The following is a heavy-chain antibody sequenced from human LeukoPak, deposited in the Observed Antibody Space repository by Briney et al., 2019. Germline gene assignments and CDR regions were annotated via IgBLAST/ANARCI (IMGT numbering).Heavy chain of an antibody. V-gene: IGHV4-34*01. J-gene: IGHJ4*02. CDR2: INHSGST. CDR3: ARRAEKTPCILCSDY. Sequence: SEPCPSPALSMVGPSVVTTGAGSASPQGRGWSGLGEINHSGSTNYNPSLKSRVTISVDTSKNQFSLKLSSVTAADTAVYYCARRAEKTPCILCSDYWGQGTLVTVSS. D-gene: IGHD2-8*01. CDR1: VGPSVVTT.